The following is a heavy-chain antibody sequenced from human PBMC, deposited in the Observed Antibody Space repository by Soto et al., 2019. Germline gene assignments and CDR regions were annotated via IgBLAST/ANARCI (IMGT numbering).Heavy chain of an antibody. D-gene: IGHD3-3*01. CDR3: ARWRGAVTTPGFMGPLNY. CDR1: GGTFSTFT. Sequence: QEQLVQSGAELKKPGSSVKVSCKASGGTFSTFTISWVRQAPVQGPEWIGGITPIFTTTKYAQKFRGRGTITADDSTNTVYMELNSLRSEETAVYFFARWRGAVTTPGFMGPLNYCGQGTPVTVS. J-gene: IGHJ4*02. CDR2: ITPIFTTT. V-gene: IGHV1-69*01.